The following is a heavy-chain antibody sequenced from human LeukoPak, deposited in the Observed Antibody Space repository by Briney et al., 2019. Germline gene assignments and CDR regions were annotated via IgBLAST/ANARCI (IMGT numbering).Heavy chain of an antibody. D-gene: IGHD2-2*02. CDR2: INHSGST. Sequence: SETLSLTCAVYGGSFSGYYWSWIRQPPGKGLEWIGEINHSGSTNYNPSLKSRVTISVDTSKNQFSLKLSSVTAADTAVYYCARGTHDYCSSTSCYTRRYYYYYYMDVWGKGTTVTVSS. CDR1: GGSFSGYY. CDR3: ARGTHDYCSSTSCYTRRYYYYYYMDV. V-gene: IGHV4-34*01. J-gene: IGHJ6*03.